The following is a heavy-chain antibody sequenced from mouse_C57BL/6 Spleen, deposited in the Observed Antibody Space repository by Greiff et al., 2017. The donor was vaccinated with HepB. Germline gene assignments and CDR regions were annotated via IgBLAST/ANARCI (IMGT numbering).Heavy chain of an antibody. CDR2: IHPNSGST. J-gene: IGHJ2*01. D-gene: IGHD2-3*01. CDR1: GYTFTSYW. Sequence: QVHVKQPGAELVKPGASVKLSCKASGYTFTSYWMHWVKQRPGQGLEWIGMIHPNSGSTNYNEKFKSKATLTVDKSSSTAYMQLSSLTSADSAVCYWARKDGYYGYWGQGTTLTVSS. V-gene: IGHV1-64*01. CDR3: ARKDGYYGY.